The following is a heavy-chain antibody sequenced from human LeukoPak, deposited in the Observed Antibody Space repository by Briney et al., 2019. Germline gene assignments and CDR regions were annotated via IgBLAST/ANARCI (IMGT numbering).Heavy chain of an antibody. J-gene: IGHJ3*02. D-gene: IGHD6-6*01. CDR3: ARRDSSSSNAFDI. V-gene: IGHV3-66*01. CDR2: IYSGGNT. Sequence: PGGSLRLSCAASGFTVSSNYMSWVRQAPGKGLEWVSVIYSGGNTYYADSVKGRFTISRDNSKNTLYLQMSSLRAEDTAVYYCARRDSSSSNAFDIWGQGTMVTVSS. CDR1: GFTVSSNY.